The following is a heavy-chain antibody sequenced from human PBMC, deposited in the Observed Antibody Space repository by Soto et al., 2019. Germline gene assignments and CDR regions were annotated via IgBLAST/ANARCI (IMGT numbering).Heavy chain of an antibody. Sequence: QVQLVQSGAEVKKPGASVKVSCKASGYTFTSYGISWVRQAPGQGLEWMGWISAYNGNTNYAQKVQGRVTMTTDTSTSTAYMELRGLRSDDTAVYYCARIPRIAAAGTPVINWFDPWGQGTLVTVSS. CDR1: GYTFTSYG. V-gene: IGHV1-18*01. CDR3: ARIPRIAAAGTPVINWFDP. J-gene: IGHJ5*02. D-gene: IGHD6-13*01. CDR2: ISAYNGNT.